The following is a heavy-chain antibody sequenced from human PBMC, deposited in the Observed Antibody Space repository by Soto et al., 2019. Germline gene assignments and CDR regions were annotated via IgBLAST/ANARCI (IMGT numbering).Heavy chain of an antibody. D-gene: IGHD5-12*01. CDR1: GGTFSSYA. Sequence: SVKVSCKASGGTFSSYAISWVGQAPGQGLEWMVGIIPIFGTANYAQKFQGRVTITADKSTSTAYMELSRLRSEDTAVYYCAREMRWLQFMAYWAQGTLVTVSS. J-gene: IGHJ1*01. V-gene: IGHV1-69*06. CDR3: AREMRWLQFMAY. CDR2: IIPIFGTA.